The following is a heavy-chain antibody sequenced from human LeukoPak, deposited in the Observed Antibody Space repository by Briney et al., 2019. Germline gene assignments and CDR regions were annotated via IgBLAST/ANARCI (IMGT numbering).Heavy chain of an antibody. D-gene: IGHD1-26*01. CDR1: GFTFSSYE. Sequence: GGSLRLSCAASGFTFSSYEMNWVRQAPGKGLEWVSYISSSGSTIYYADSVKGRFTISRDNAKNSLYLQMNSLRAEDTAVYYCARHDSGSYSHAFFDYWGQGTLVTVSS. V-gene: IGHV3-48*03. J-gene: IGHJ4*02. CDR3: ARHDSGSYSHAFFDY. CDR2: ISSSGSTI.